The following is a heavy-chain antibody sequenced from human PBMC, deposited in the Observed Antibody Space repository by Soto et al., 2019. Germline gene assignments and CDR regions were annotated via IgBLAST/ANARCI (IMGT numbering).Heavy chain of an antibody. V-gene: IGHV3-30*18. D-gene: IGHD3-3*01. J-gene: IGHJ4*02. CDR2: ISRDGSGE. CDR1: GFNFANYG. CDR3: ANGENQNYDVDY. Sequence: PGGSLRLSCVGSGFNFANYGIQWIRQAPGMGLEWLAIISRDGSGEYFADSVKGRFTISKDNSKNTVYLQMHSLRPDDTAVYHCANGENQNYDVDYWGQGTLVTVSS.